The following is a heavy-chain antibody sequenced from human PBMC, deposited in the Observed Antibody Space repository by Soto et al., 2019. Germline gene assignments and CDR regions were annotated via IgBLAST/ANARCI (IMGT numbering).Heavy chain of an antibody. Sequence: QVQLVESGGGVVQPGRSLRLSCAASGFTFSNYGMHWVRQAPGKGLEWVALVSYDGSNKYYADSVKGRFSISRDNPKNTLYLQMNSLRAEDAAIYYCARGVTIFRVVLPKFGTYYFDDWGQGTLVTVSS. J-gene: IGHJ4*02. V-gene: IGHV3-30*03. CDR1: GFTFSNYG. CDR3: ARGVTIFRVVLPKFGTYYFDD. D-gene: IGHD3-3*01. CDR2: VSYDGSNK.